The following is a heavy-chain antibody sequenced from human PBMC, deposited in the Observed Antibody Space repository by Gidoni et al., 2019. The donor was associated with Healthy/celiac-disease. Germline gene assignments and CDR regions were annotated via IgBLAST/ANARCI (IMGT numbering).Heavy chain of an antibody. J-gene: IGHJ4*02. CDR1: GFTFSSYG. Sequence: QVQLVESGGGVVQPGRSLRLSCAASGFTFSSYGMHWFRQAPGKGLEWVAVISYDGSNKYYADSVKGRFTISRDNSKNTLYLQMNSLRAEDTAVYYCAKDSHIAAAGDFDYWGQGTLVTVSS. D-gene: IGHD6-13*01. CDR2: ISYDGSNK. V-gene: IGHV3-30*18. CDR3: AKDSHIAAAGDFDY.